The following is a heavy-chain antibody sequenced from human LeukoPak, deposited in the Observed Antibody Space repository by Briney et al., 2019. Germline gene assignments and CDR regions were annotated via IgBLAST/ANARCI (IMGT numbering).Heavy chain of an antibody. CDR3: AKDSGERHDGPFDY. CDR2: IRYDGSNK. CDR1: GFTFSSYG. Sequence: GGSLRLSCAASGFTFSSYGMHWVRQAPGKGLEWVAFIRYDGSNKYYADSVKGRFTISRDNSKNTLYLQMNSLRAEDTAVYYCAKDSGERHDGPFDYWGQGTLVTVSS. D-gene: IGHD3-10*01. J-gene: IGHJ4*02. V-gene: IGHV3-30*02.